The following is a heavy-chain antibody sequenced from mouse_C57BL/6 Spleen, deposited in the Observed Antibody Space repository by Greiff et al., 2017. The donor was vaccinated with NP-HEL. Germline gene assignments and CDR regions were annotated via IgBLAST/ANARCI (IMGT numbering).Heavy chain of an antibody. D-gene: IGHD2-1*01. CDR1: GYTFTDYN. CDR3: ARKGLGNYWYFDV. Sequence: EVQLQQSGPELVKPGASVKIPCKASGYTFTDYNMDWVKQSHGKSLEWIGDINPNNGGTIYNQKFKGKATLTVDKSSSTAYMELRSLTSEDTAVYYCARKGLGNYWYFDVWGTGTTVTVSS. V-gene: IGHV1-18*01. J-gene: IGHJ1*03. CDR2: INPNNGGT.